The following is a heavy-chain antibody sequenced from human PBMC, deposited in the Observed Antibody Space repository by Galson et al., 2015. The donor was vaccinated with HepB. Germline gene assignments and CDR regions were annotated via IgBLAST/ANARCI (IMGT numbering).Heavy chain of an antibody. D-gene: IGHD2/OR15-2a*01. CDR1: GFTVSRYS. CDR2: ISGTSWTI. CDR3: SRDSRRVSDHDPFDI. V-gene: IGHV3-21*01. J-gene: IGHJ3*02. Sequence: SLRLSCAAAGFTVSRYSMNWVRQAPGKGLEWVSSISGTSWTIYQADSLKGRFTTSRDNTKNSLYLQMSSLRAEDTAVYYCSRDSRRVSDHDPFDIWGQGTMVTVSS.